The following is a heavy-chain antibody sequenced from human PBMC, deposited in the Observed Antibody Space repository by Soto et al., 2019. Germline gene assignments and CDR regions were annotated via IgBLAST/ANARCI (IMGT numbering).Heavy chain of an antibody. Sequence: QVQLQESGPGLVKPSQTLSLTCTISGASISGGDWFWSWIRQPPGKGLEWLGYIYHTGSTSYSPSLKSRILISVDTSKNQVSLQLDSVTAADTAVYFCARTVLSDFDYWGQGIRVAVSS. D-gene: IGHD4-4*01. CDR1: GASISGGDWF. J-gene: IGHJ4*02. CDR3: ARTVLSDFDY. V-gene: IGHV4-30-4*01. CDR2: IYHTGST.